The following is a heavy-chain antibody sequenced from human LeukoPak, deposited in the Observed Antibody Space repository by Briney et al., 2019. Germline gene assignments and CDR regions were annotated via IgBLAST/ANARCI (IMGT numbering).Heavy chain of an antibody. Sequence: ASVKVSCKASGYTFTGYYMHWVRQAPGQGLEWMGWINPNSGGTNYAQKFQGRVTMTRDTSISTAYMELSRLRSDDTAVYYCAKKFLEEGGGGGFDPWGQGTLVTVSS. V-gene: IGHV1-2*02. J-gene: IGHJ5*02. D-gene: IGHD3-3*01. CDR3: AKKFLEEGGGGGFDP. CDR1: GYTFTGYY. CDR2: INPNSGGT.